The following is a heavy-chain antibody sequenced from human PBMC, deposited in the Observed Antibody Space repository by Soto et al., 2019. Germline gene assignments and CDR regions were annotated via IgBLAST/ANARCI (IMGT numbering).Heavy chain of an antibody. CDR1: EYSFSSHW. Sequence: GESLKISCKGSEYSFSSHWIAWVRQMPGKGLEWMGTIYPGDSDTRYSPSFEGRVSMSADESISTAYLQWGSLQASDTAIYYCARGDNYNSYWNLDLWGRGTLVNVSA. D-gene: IGHD1-1*01. CDR2: IYPGDSDT. CDR3: ARGDNYNSYWNLDL. J-gene: IGHJ2*01. V-gene: IGHV5-51*01.